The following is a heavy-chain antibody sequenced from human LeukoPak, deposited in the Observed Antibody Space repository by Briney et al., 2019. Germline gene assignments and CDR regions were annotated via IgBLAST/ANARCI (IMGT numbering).Heavy chain of an antibody. CDR3: ARSYCSSTSCPLDYYYYGMDV. CDR2: IIPIFGTA. V-gene: IGHV1-69*01. D-gene: IGHD2-2*01. J-gene: IGHJ6*04. CDR1: GGTFSSYA. Sequence: GASVKVSCKAPGGTFSSYAISWVRQAPGQGLEWMGGIIPIFGTANYAQKFQGRVTITADESTSTAYMELSSLRSEDTAVYYCARSYCSSTSCPLDYYYYGMDVWGKGTTVTVSS.